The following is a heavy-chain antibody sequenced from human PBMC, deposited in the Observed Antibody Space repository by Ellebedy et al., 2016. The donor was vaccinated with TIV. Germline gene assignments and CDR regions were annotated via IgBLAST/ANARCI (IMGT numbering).Heavy chain of an antibody. V-gene: IGHV3-11*04. J-gene: IGHJ3*02. CDR1: GFTFSDFY. D-gene: IGHD2-2*01. Sequence: GESLKISXAASGFTFSDFYMSWIRQAPGKGLQWVSYITTSGGTIYYADSVKGRFTISRDNAKNSLYLQMNSLRAEDTAVYYCAKGPYIVVVPAANAFDIWGQGTMVTVSS. CDR2: ITTSGGTI. CDR3: AKGPYIVVVPAANAFDI.